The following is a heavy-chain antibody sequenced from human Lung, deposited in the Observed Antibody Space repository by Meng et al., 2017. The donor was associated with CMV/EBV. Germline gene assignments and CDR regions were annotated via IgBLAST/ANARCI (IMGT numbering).Heavy chain of an antibody. CDR3: AKDNDYDSSGYYFEY. D-gene: IGHD3-22*01. CDR2: ITWDGIST. J-gene: IGHJ4*02. V-gene: IGHV3-43D*04. Sequence: GGSLRLXCAASGFSFDDYAMHWVRQAPGKGLEWVSLITWDGISTYYADSVKGRFTISRDNSKNFLYLEMHSLRAEDSAFYYSAKDNDYDSSGYYFEYWGQGTXVTVSS. CDR1: GFSFDDYA.